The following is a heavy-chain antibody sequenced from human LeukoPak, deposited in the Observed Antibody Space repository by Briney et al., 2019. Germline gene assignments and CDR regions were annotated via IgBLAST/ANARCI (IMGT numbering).Heavy chain of an antibody. CDR3: ARESGGTYSVTTVHFDY. V-gene: IGHV4-61*02. J-gene: IGHJ4*02. Sequence: PSQTLSLTCTVSGGSMSSGSYYWSWIRQPAGKGLEWIGRIYTSGSTNYNPSLKSRVTISVDTSKNQFSLKLSSVTAADTAVYYCARESGGTYSVTTVHFDYWGQGTLVTVSS. CDR2: IYTSGST. CDR1: GGSMSSGSYY. D-gene: IGHD4-11*01.